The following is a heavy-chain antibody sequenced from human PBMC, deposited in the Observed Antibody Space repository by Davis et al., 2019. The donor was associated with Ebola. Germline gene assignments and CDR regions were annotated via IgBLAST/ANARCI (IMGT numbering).Heavy chain of an antibody. J-gene: IGHJ4*02. V-gene: IGHV3-48*01. CDR2: ISSSSSTI. CDR1: GFTFSSYS. CDR3: ATGISYDY. Sequence: GESLKISCAASGFTFSSYSMNWVRQAPGKGLEWVSYISSSSSTIYYADSVKGRFTISRDNAKNSLYLQMNSLRAEDTAVYYCATGISYDYWGQGTLVTVSS. D-gene: IGHD6-13*01.